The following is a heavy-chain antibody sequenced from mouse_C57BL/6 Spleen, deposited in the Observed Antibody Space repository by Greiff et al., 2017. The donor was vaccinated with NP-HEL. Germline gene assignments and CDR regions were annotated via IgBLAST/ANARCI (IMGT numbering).Heavy chain of an antibody. V-gene: IGHV5-6*01. Sequence: EVQVVESGGDLVKPGGSLKLSCAASGFTFSSYGMSWVRQTPDKRLEWVATISSGGSYTYYPDSVKGRFTISRDNAKNTLYLQMSSRKSEDTAMYYCARQGGSRYFDVWGTGTTVTVSS. D-gene: IGHD1-1*01. CDR3: ARQGGSRYFDV. CDR2: ISSGGSYT. CDR1: GFTFSSYG. J-gene: IGHJ1*03.